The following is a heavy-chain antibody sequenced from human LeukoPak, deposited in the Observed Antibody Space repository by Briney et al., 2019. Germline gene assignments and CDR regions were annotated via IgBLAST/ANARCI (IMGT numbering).Heavy chain of an antibody. CDR3: ARRPGGVLADTDFFGS. CDR1: GHNFATHY. V-gene: IGHV5-10-1*01. Sequence: GESLKISCKDSGHNFATHYINWVRQMPGKGLEWMGRIDPDDSYTNYSPAFQGHVTMSADKSSRTAYLQWSSLEASDTAIYYCARRPGGVLADTDFFGSWGQGTLVIVSS. J-gene: IGHJ4*02. D-gene: IGHD3-16*01. CDR2: IDPDDSYT.